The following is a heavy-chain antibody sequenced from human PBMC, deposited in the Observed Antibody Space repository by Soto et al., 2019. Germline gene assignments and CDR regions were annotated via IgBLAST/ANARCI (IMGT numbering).Heavy chain of an antibody. D-gene: IGHD3-22*01. CDR1: GFNFRSYA. CDR3: AKSTLVVVVIHEFDY. J-gene: IGHJ4*02. Sequence: AGGSLRLSCAASGFNFRSYAMSWVRQAPGKGLEWVSGISGSGDSTYYADSVKGRFTISRDNSKNTLYLQMNSLRAEDTAVYYCAKSTLVVVVIHEFDYWGQGTLVTVSS. CDR2: ISGSGDST. V-gene: IGHV3-23*01.